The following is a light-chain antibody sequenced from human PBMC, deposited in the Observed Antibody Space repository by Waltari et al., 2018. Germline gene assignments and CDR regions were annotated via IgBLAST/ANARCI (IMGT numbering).Light chain of an antibody. CDR3: QQYYNAPLT. V-gene: IGKV4-1*01. CDR1: QSVLHSSNNKNY. Sequence: DIVMTQSPDSLALSLGERATINCKSSQSVLHSSNNKNYLAWYQQKPGQPPNLLIYWASTRESGVPDRFSGSGSGTDFTLTSSSLQAEDVAVYYCQQYYNAPLTFGGGTKVEIK. CDR2: WAS. J-gene: IGKJ4*01.